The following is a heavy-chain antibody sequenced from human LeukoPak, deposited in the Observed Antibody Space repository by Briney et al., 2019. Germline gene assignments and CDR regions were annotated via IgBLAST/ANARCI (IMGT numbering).Heavy chain of an antibody. D-gene: IGHD3-3*01. CDR1: GGSISSYY. J-gene: IGHJ3*02. CDR2: IYYSGST. Sequence: KASETLSLTCTVSGGSISSYYWSWIRQSPGKGLEWIGYIYYSGSTNYNPSLKSRVTISVDTSKNQFSLKLSSVTAADTAVYYCASTNRKGITIFGVVTPDAFDIWGQGTMVTVSS. CDR3: ASTNRKGITIFGVVTPDAFDI. V-gene: IGHV4-59*01.